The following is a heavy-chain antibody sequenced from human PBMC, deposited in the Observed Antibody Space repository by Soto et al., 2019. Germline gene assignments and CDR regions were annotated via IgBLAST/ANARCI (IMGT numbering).Heavy chain of an antibody. Sequence: EVQLVESGEGLVQPGGPLRLSCAASGFTFSNYAMHWVRQAPGKGLEYVSAISSNGGTTYYADSVKGRFTISRDNSKNTLYLQMGSLRAEDMAVYYCARGPTVRGLSYYFDYWGQGTLVTVSS. CDR2: ISSNGGTT. CDR1: GFTFSNYA. CDR3: ARGPTVRGLSYYFDY. J-gene: IGHJ4*02. V-gene: IGHV3-64*02. D-gene: IGHD3-10*01.